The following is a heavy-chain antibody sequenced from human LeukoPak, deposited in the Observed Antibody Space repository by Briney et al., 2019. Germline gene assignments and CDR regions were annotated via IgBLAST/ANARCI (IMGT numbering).Heavy chain of an antibody. J-gene: IGHJ6*02. V-gene: IGHV3-15*01. CDR1: GFAFTDAW. CDR2: IKSKVSGGTS. Sequence: GGSLRLSCAASGFAFTDAWMSWVRQAPGKGLEWVGRIKSKVSGGTSDCAAPVKGRFTISRDDSKNTLYLQMNSLSTEDTAVYYCRWEKSVYYGLDVWGQGTTVTVSS. CDR3: RWEKSVYYGLDV. D-gene: IGHD1-26*01.